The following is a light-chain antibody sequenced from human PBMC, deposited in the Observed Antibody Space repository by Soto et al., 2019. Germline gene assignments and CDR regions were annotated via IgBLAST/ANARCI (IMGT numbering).Light chain of an antibody. J-gene: IGLJ1*01. CDR3: FSFTRSETYV. CDR1: NNEVSYYKG. Sequence: QSVVTQPPPLAGSPGQSVTISCTGNNNEVSYYKGVSWYQQSPGTAPKLMIYEVSNRPSGVPDRFSGSKSGNTASLTISGLQAEDEADYFCFSFTRSETYVFGTGTKVTVL. CDR2: EVS. V-gene: IGLV2-18*02.